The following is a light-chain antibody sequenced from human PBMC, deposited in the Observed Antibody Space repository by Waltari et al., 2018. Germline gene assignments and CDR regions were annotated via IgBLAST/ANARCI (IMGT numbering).Light chain of an antibody. CDR1: SSDVGGYNF. CDR2: DVT. J-gene: IGLJ2*01. V-gene: IGLV2-23*02. CDR3: CSYVGGGTLV. Sequence: QSALTQPASVSGSPGQSITISCMGTSSDVGGYNFVSWYQQHPGKAPKLMIYDVTKRPSGVSNRFSGSNAGNTASLTISGLQAEDEADYYCCSYVGGGTLVFGGGTNVTVL.